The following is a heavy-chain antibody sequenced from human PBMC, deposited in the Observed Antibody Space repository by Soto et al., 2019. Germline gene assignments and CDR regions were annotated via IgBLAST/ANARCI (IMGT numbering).Heavy chain of an antibody. CDR2: IYYSGST. CDR3: ARFNWYFDL. V-gene: IGHV4-39*01. J-gene: IGHJ2*01. CDR1: GGSISSSSYY. Sequence: SETLSLTCTVSGGSISSSSYYWGWIRQPPGKGLEWIGSIYYSGSTYYNTSLKNRVTISVDTSKNQFSLKLSSLPAADTAVYYCARFNWYFDLWGRATRFTVSS.